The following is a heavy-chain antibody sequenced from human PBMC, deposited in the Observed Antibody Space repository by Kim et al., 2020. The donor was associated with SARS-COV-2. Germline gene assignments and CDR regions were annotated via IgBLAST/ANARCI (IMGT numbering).Heavy chain of an antibody. CDR3: ASSGQWLVGWEGFDP. CDR1: GFTFSSYW. V-gene: IGHV3-74*01. J-gene: IGHJ5*02. CDR2: INSDGSST. D-gene: IGHD6-19*01. Sequence: GGSLRLSCAASGFTFSSYWMHWVRQAPGKGLVWVSRINSDGSSTSYADSVKGRFTISRDNAKNTLYLQMNSLRAEDTAVYYCASSGQWLVGWEGFDPWGQGTLVTVSS.